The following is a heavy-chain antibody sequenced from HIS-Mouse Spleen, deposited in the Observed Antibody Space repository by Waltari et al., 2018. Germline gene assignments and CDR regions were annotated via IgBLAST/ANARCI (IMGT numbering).Heavy chain of an antibody. V-gene: IGHV3-53*02. J-gene: IGHJ6*02. CDR2: IYSGGST. CDR1: GFTVSSNY. D-gene: IGHD1-26*01. CDR3: ARDPGSYYYYYYGMDV. Sequence: EVQLVETGGGLIQPGGSLRLSCAASGFTVSSNYISWVSQATGKGLEWVSVIYSGGSTYYADSVKGRFTISRDNSKNTLYLQMNSLRAEDTAVYYCARDPGSYYYYYYGMDVWGQGTTVTVSS.